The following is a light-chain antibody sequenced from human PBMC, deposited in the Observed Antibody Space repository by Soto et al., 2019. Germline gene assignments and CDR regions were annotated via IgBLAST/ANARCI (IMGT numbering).Light chain of an antibody. CDR1: QSLVHSDENTY. CDR3: IQPTQCPLT. V-gene: IGKV2-24*01. Sequence: DIVLPQPPLSSPVTLGQPASISCRSSQSLVHSDENTYLNWLQQRPGQPQRLLTSEVSNRFSGVVDRLSGSGAGTDFTLEISSVEAEDVGVYYCIQPTQCPLTFGGGTKVEIK. J-gene: IGKJ4*01. CDR2: EVS.